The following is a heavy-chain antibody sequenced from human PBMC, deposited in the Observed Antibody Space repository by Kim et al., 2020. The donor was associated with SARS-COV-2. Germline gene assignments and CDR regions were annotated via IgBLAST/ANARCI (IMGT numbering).Heavy chain of an antibody. CDR3: AKDGRPGDSSSQELEYFQH. J-gene: IGHJ1*01. V-gene: IGHV3-30*02. Sequence: GRYTLSRDNSKNTLYLQMNSLRAEDTAVYYCAKDGRPGDSSSQELEYFQHWGQGTLVTVSS. D-gene: IGHD6-13*01.